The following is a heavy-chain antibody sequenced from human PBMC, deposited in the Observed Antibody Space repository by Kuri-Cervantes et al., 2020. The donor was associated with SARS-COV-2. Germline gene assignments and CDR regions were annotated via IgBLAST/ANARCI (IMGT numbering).Heavy chain of an antibody. J-gene: IGHJ6*02. CDR3: ARGMVRGIIQSYYYGMDV. D-gene: IGHD3-10*01. V-gene: IGHV1-2*04. Sequence: ASVKVSCKASGYTFTGYYMHWVRQAPGQGLEWLGWINPSSGGTNYAQKFQGWVTMTMDTSSTGYMELRRLRSDDTAVYYCARGMVRGIIQSYYYGMDVWGQGTTVTVSS. CDR2: INPSSGGT. CDR1: GYTFTGYY.